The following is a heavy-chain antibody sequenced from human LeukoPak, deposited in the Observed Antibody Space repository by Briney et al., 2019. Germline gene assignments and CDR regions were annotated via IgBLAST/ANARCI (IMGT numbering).Heavy chain of an antibody. V-gene: IGHV1-2*02. CDR1: GYTFSDYY. J-gene: IGHJ6*02. D-gene: IGHD6-13*01. CDR3: ARRDSGAAPGTWNYYYYALDV. CDR2: INPKSAGT. Sequence: ASVKVSCKASGYTFSDYYIHWVRQAPGQGLEWMGWINPKSAGTSFAQKFYDRVTLTGDTSISTAHMELTRLKSDDTAVYYCARRDSGAAPGTWNYYYYALDVWGQGTTVTVSS.